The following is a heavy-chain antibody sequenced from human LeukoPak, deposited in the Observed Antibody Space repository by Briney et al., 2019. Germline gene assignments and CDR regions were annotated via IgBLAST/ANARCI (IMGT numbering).Heavy chain of an antibody. CDR3: ARGQGGSSHYYDRGTYYFDY. CDR2: INHSGST. V-gene: IGHV4-31*03. Sequence: PSETLSLTCTVSGGSISSGGYYWSWIRQHPGKGLEWIGEINHSGSTNYNPSLKSRVTISVDTSKNQFSLKLSSVTAADTAVYYCARGQGGSSHYYDRGTYYFDYWGQGTLVTVSS. J-gene: IGHJ4*02. CDR1: GGSISSGGYY. D-gene: IGHD3-22*01.